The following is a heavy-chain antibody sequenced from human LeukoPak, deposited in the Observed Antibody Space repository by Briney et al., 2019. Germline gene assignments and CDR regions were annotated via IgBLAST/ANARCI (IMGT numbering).Heavy chain of an antibody. CDR1: GYTFTSYD. V-gene: IGHV1-8*03. J-gene: IGHJ6*03. CDR3: ATYRGPDYGDWGYYYYYMDV. D-gene: IGHD4-17*01. CDR2: MNPNSGST. Sequence: GASVKVSCKASGYTFTSYDINWVRQATGQGLEWMGWMNPNSGSTGYAQKFQGRVTITRNTSISTAYMELSGLRSEDTAVYYCATYRGPDYGDWGYYYYYMDVWGKGTTVTVSS.